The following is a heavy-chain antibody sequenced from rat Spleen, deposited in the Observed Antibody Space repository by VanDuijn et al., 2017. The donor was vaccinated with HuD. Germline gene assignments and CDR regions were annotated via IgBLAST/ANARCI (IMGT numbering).Heavy chain of an antibody. CDR1: GFTFSDYA. Sequence: EVKLVESGGGLVQPGRSLKLSCAASGFTFSDYAMAWVRQAPKKGLEWVATIIYDGSSTYYRDSVKGRFTISRDNAKSTLYLQMDSLRSEDTATYYCTRHDYSGVITNWFAYWGQGVMVTVSS. CDR3: TRHDYSGVITNWFAY. J-gene: IGHJ2*01. D-gene: IGHD4-4*01. CDR2: IIYDGSST. V-gene: IGHV5-17*01.